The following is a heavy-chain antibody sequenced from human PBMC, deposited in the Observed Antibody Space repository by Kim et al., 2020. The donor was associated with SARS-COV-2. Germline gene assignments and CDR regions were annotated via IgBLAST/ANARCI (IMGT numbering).Heavy chain of an antibody. CDR3: ASRPYYYDSSGPYAFDI. V-gene: IGHV1-69*13. Sequence: SVKVSCKASGGTFSSYAISWVRQAPGQGLEWMGGIIPIFGTANYAQKFQGRVTITADESTSTAYMELSSLRSEDTAVYYCASRPYYYDSSGPYAFDIWGQGTMVTVSS. J-gene: IGHJ3*02. CDR2: IIPIFGTA. D-gene: IGHD3-22*01. CDR1: GGTFSSYA.